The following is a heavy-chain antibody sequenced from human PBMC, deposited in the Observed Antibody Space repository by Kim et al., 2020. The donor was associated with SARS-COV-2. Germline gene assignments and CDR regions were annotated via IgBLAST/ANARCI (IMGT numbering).Heavy chain of an antibody. V-gene: IGHV4-39*01. CDR1: GGSISSSSYY. J-gene: IGHJ6*02. CDR2: IYYSGST. Sequence: SETLSLTCTVSGGSISSSSYYWGWIRQPPGKGLEWIGSIYYSGSTYYNPSLKSRVTISVDTSKNQFSLKLSSVTAADTAVYYCARLGVRIYYGMDVWGQGTTVTVSS. D-gene: IGHD3-10*01. CDR3: ARLGVRIYYGMDV.